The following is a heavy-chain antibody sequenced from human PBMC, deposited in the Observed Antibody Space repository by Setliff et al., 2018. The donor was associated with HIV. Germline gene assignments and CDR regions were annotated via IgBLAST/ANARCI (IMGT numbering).Heavy chain of an antibody. CDR2: IAKTGST. J-gene: IGHJ4*02. D-gene: IGHD2-15*01. V-gene: IGHV4-61*02. Sequence: PSETLSLTCTVSGVSITNGTFYWNWIRQPAGKGLEWIGRIAKTGSTNYNPSLKSRLTISMDTSKNQFSLKLNSVTAADTAVYYCARRPIKGYGPFDSWGPGTLVTVSS. CDR1: GVSITNGTFY. CDR3: ARRPIKGYGPFDS.